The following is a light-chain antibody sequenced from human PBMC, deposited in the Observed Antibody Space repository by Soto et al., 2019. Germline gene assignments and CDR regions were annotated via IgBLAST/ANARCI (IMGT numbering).Light chain of an antibody. J-gene: IGKJ5*01. CDR1: QSIHTS. V-gene: IGKV3-11*01. Sequence: EIVLTQSPATLSLSPGERATLSCRASQSIHTSLAWYQQKSGKPPRLVIYDSTLRANGVPDRFGGSRSGTEFTRTINSLEPEDFAVYSCQQRNVWPPITFGQWTRREV. CDR2: DST. CDR3: QQRNVWPPIT.